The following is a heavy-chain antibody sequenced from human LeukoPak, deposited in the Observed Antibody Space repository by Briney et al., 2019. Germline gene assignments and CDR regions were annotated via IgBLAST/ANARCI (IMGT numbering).Heavy chain of an antibody. V-gene: IGHV5-51*01. Sequence: GESLQISCKGSGYSFTSYWIGWVRQMPGKGLEWMGIVYPGDSDTRYSPSFQGQVTISADKSISTAYLQWSSLKASDTAMYYCARSAVAGNPRYDYWGQGTLVTVSS. CDR2: VYPGDSDT. CDR3: ARSAVAGNPRYDY. J-gene: IGHJ4*02. CDR1: GYSFTSYW. D-gene: IGHD6-19*01.